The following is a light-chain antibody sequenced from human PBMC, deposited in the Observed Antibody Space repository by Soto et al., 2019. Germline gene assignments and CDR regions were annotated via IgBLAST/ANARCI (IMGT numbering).Light chain of an antibody. Sequence: EIVLTQSPGTLSLSPGERATLSCRASQSVSSSYLAWYQQKPGQAPRLLIYGSSSRATGIPDRFSGSGSGTDFTLTISRLEPEDFAVYYRQQYGNSPYTFGQGTKLEIK. CDR1: QSVSSSY. V-gene: IGKV3-20*01. J-gene: IGKJ2*01. CDR3: QQYGNSPYT. CDR2: GSS.